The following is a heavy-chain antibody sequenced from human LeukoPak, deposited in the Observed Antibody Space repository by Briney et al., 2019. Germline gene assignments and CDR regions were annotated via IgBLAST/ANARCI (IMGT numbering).Heavy chain of an antibody. D-gene: IGHD3-10*01. J-gene: IGHJ4*02. CDR1: GFTFSDHW. CDR3: ARDRGI. V-gene: IGHV3-7*03. CDR2: IKPDGSEK. Sequence: PGGSLRLSCAASGFTFSDHWMIWVRQAPGKGREWVAHIKPDGSEKYHVDPVKGRFPISRDNAQNSLYLQMTRLRAEDTAIYYCARDRGIWGQGTLVTVSS.